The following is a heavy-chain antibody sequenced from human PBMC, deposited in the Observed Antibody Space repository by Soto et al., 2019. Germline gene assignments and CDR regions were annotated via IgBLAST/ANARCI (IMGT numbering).Heavy chain of an antibody. J-gene: IGHJ5*02. CDR2: ISSSSSYI. V-gene: IGHV3-21*01. Sequence: KTGGSLRLSCAASGFTFSSYSMNWVRQAPGKGLEWVSSISSSSSYIYYADSVKGRFTISRDNAKNSLYLQMNSLRAEDTAVYYCARDLEEQQLDLGGWFDPWGQGTLVTVSS. D-gene: IGHD6-13*01. CDR1: GFTFSSYS. CDR3: ARDLEEQQLDLGGWFDP.